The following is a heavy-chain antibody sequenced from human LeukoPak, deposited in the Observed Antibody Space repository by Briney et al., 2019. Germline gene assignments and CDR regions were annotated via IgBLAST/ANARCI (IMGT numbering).Heavy chain of an antibody. CDR3: AKDQERESWGSDY. V-gene: IGHV3-30*02. J-gene: IGHJ4*02. D-gene: IGHD3-10*01. Sequence: GGSLRLSCAASGFTFSSYGMHWVRQAPGKGLEWVAFIRYDGSNKYYADSVKGRFTISRDNSKNTLYLQMNSLRAEDTAVYYCAKDQERESWGSDYWGQGTLVTVSS. CDR2: IRYDGSNK. CDR1: GFTFSSYG.